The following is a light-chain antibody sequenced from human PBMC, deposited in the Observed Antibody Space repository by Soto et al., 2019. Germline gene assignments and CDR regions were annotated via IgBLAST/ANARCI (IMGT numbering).Light chain of an antibody. V-gene: IGLV2-14*01. J-gene: IGLJ1*01. CDR3: CLYAVTFYV. CDR2: EVS. CDR1: NSDVGVYNY. Sequence: QSVLTQPASVSGSPGQSITISCTGTNSDVGVYNYVSWYQQHPGKAPKLVIYEVSNRPSGVSNRFSGSKSGNTASLTISGLQAEDEADYYCCLYAVTFYVFGTGTKVTVL.